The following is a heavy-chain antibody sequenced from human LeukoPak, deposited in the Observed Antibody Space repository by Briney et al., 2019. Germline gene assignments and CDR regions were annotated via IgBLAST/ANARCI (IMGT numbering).Heavy chain of an antibody. Sequence: GGSLRLSCAASGFTFSSYSMNWVRQAPGKGLEWVSYISSSSSTIYYADSVKGRFTISRDNAKNSLYLQMNSLRAEDTAVYYCARGGYDSSGYVKYYFDYWGQGTLATVSS. V-gene: IGHV3-48*04. CDR2: ISSSSSTI. D-gene: IGHD3-22*01. CDR1: GFTFSSYS. CDR3: ARGGYDSSGYVKYYFDY. J-gene: IGHJ4*02.